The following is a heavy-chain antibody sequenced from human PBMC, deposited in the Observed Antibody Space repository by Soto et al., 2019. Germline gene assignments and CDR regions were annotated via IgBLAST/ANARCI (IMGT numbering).Heavy chain of an antibody. V-gene: IGHV1-18*01. CDR1: GYTFTSYA. CDR3: ARDGPPVDY. CDR2: ISAYNGNT. J-gene: IGHJ4*02. Sequence: QVQLVQSGAEVKKPGASVKVSCKASGYTFTSYAISWVRQAPGQGLERMGWISAYNGNTHYAQKHQCRVTITTNTSTTTAYMELRSRRSDDTAVYYCARDGPPVDYWGQGTLVTVSS.